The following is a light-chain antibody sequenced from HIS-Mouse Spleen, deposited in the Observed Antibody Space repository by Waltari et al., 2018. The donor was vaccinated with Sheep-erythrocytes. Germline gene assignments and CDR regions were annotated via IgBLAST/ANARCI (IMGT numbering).Light chain of an antibody. CDR1: QDISNY. J-gene: IGKJ4*01. CDR2: DAS. V-gene: IGKV1-33*01. Sequence: DIQMTQSPSSLSASVGDRVTSTCQASQDISNYLNWYQQKPGKAPKLLIYDASNLETGVPSRFSGSGSGTDFTFTISSLQPEDIATYYCQQYDNLPRALTFGGGTKVEIK. CDR3: QQYDNLPRALT.